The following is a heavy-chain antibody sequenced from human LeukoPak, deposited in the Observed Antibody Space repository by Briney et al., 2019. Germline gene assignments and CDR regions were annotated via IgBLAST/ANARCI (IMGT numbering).Heavy chain of an antibody. J-gene: IGHJ3*02. D-gene: IGHD3/OR15-3a*01. Sequence: PGGSLRLSCAASGFTFSDHYMTWIRQAPGKGLEWVSYIGSSGTTVYYADSVKGRFTISRDNANSSLYLEMSSLRADDSALYYCARADSTDGLDIWGHGTMVTVSS. CDR3: ARADSTDGLDI. V-gene: IGHV3-11*04. CDR2: IGSSGTTV. CDR1: GFTFSDHY.